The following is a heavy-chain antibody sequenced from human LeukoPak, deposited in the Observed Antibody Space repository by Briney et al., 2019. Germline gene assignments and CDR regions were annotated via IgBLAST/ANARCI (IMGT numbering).Heavy chain of an antibody. Sequence: RASLKVSCKASGYTFTGYYMHWVPQAPEQGLEWMGWINTNSGGTNYAQKFQSRDTMTRDTSTSTAYIEMSRLRSPDTAVYFSARASHCGDEVGYWGEGTLVPVSS. V-gene: IGHV1-2*02. CDR1: GYTFTGYY. CDR2: INTNSGGT. D-gene: IGHD7-27*01. J-gene: IGHJ4*02. CDR3: ARASHCGDEVGY.